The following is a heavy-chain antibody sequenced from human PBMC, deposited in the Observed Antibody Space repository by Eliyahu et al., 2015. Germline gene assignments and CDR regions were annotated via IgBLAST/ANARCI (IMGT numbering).Heavy chain of an antibody. CDR1: GFTFSXXA. J-gene: IGHJ4*02. CDR3: AKDGVISGKMGRSHF. D-gene: IGHD3-10*01. Sequence: EVHLLESGGGLVQPGGSLRLSCAASGFTFSXXAMSWVRQAPGKGLEWVSGISGSGDATYSADSVKGRFTISRDNSKNTLYLQMNTLRAEDTAVYYCAKDGVISGKMGRSHFWGQGTLVTVSS. V-gene: IGHV3-23*01. CDR2: ISGSGDAT.